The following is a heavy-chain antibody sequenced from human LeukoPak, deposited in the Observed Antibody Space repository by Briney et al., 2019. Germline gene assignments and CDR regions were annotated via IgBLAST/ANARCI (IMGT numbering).Heavy chain of an antibody. Sequence: ASVKVSCKVSGYTLTELSMHWVRQAPGKGLEWMGGFDPEDGETIYAQKFQGRVTMTEDTSTDTAYMELSSLRSEDTAVYYCATVPNYYDSSGYYRGFDYWGQGPLVTVAS. V-gene: IGHV1-24*01. CDR3: ATVPNYYDSSGYYRGFDY. J-gene: IGHJ4*02. CDR2: FDPEDGET. D-gene: IGHD3-22*01. CDR1: GYTLTELS.